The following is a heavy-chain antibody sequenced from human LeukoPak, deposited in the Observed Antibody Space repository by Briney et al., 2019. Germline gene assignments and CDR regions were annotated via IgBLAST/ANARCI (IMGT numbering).Heavy chain of an antibody. D-gene: IGHD2-21*02. V-gene: IGHV1-8*01. Sequence: ASVKVSCKASGYTFTIDDINWVRQATGQGLEWMGCMNPNSGNAGYAQKFQGRVTMTRNTSMSTAYMELSSLRSEDTAVYCCWAYCGGDCYSNGMDVWGHGTTVTVSS. CDR3: WAYCGGDCYSNGMDV. CDR2: MNPNSGNA. CDR1: GYTFTIDD. J-gene: IGHJ6*02.